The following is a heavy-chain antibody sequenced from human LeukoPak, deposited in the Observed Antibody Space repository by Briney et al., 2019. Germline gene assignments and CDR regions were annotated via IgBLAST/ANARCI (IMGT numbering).Heavy chain of an antibody. CDR2: IRYDGSNK. CDR3: ARAPGPPSYPGSYFDY. D-gene: IGHD3-16*02. Sequence: GGSLRLSCAASGFTFSSYGMHWVRQAPGKGLEWVAFIRYDGSNKYYADSVKGRFTISRDNPKNTLYLQMNSLRAEDTAVYYCARAPGPPSYPGSYFDYWGQGTLVTVSS. J-gene: IGHJ4*02. CDR1: GFTFSSYG. V-gene: IGHV3-30*02.